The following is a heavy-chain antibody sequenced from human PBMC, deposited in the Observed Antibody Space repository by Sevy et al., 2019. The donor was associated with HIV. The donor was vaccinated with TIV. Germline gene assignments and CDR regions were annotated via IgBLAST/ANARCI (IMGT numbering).Heavy chain of an antibody. V-gene: IGHV4-59*08. D-gene: IGHD1-26*01. CDR3: AGENAWGRGYS. CDR2: IYYNGHI. J-gene: IGHJ4*02. CDR1: GGSITSLY. Sequence: SETLSLTCTVSGGSITSLYWNWIRQPPGKGQEWIANIYYNGHINYNPSLKSRVTLSLDTSKNQFCLRLSSVTAADTAMYYCAGENAWGRGYSWGQGTLVTVSS.